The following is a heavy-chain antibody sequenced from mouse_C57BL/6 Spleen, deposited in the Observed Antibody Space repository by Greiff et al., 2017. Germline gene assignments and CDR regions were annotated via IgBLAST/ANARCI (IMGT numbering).Heavy chain of an antibody. D-gene: IGHD2-3*01. V-gene: IGHV1-15*01. Sequence: QFQLQQSGAELVRPGASVTLSCKASGYTFTDYEMHWVKQTPVHGLEWIGAIDPETGGTAYNQKFKGKAILTADKSSSTAYMELRSLTSEDSAVYYCTRYDGAWFAYWGQGTLVTVSA. CDR1: GYTFTDYE. J-gene: IGHJ3*01. CDR2: IDPETGGT. CDR3: TRYDGAWFAY.